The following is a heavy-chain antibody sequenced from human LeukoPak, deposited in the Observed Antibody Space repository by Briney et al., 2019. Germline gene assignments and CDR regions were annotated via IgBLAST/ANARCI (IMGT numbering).Heavy chain of an antibody. J-gene: IGHJ5*02. CDR1: GFTVSSNY. Sequence: PGGSLRLSCAASGFTVSSNYMSWVRQAPGKGLEWVSVIYSGGSTYYADSVKGRFTISRDNSKNTLYLQMNSLRAEDTAVYYCARVDTAAMGWFDPWGQGTLVTVSS. CDR3: ARVDTAAMGWFDP. D-gene: IGHD5-18*01. CDR2: IYSGGST. V-gene: IGHV3-66*02.